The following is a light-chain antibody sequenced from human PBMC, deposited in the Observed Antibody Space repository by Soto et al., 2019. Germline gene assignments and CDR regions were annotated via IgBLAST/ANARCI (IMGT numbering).Light chain of an antibody. CDR2: AAS. CDR3: QQSYTAPPLT. V-gene: IGKV1-39*01. Sequence: DIQMTHYPSSLSASVGDRVTITCRASQPITMYLNWYQQKPGKAPILLMSAASSLQSGVPSRFSGSGSGTDFTLTISSLQPEDAATYYCQQSYTAPPLTFCGGTKVEIQ. CDR1: QPITMY. J-gene: IGKJ4*01.